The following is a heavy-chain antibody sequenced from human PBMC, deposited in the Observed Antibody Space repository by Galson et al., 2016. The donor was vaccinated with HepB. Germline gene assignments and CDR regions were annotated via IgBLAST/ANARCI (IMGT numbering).Heavy chain of an antibody. CDR2: FSGGNT. CDR1: GLTFSSYA. V-gene: IGHV3-23*01. Sequence: SLRLSCAATGLTFSSYAMSWVRQAPGKGLEWVSAFSGGNTKYADSVKGRFTISGDNPKNTVYLQMNSLRVEDTAVYYCATRVITMIRGVVDYWGQGTLVTVSS. J-gene: IGHJ4*02. D-gene: IGHD3-10*01. CDR3: ATRVITMIRGVVDY.